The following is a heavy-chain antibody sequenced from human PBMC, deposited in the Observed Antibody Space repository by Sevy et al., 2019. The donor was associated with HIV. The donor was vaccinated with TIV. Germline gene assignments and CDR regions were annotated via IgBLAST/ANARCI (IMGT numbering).Heavy chain of an antibody. D-gene: IGHD6-13*01. CDR2: INGRGGST. Sequence: GGCLRLSCAASGFTFSSFAMSWVRQVPGKGLEWVSSINGRGGSTYYADSVKGRVTLSRDNSKNTLFLQLDSLRAEDTAIYYCARPAPKIAASSAAFFDYWGQGTLVTVSS. J-gene: IGHJ4*02. CDR3: ARPAPKIAASSAAFFDY. V-gene: IGHV3-23*01. CDR1: GFTFSSFA.